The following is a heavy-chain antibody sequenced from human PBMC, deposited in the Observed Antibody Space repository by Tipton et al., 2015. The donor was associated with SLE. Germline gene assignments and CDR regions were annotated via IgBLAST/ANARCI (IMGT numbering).Heavy chain of an antibody. J-gene: IGHJ5*02. V-gene: IGHV4-34*01. CDR3: ARVTELLWFGEARGWFDP. Sequence: GLVKPSETLSLTCAVYGGSFSGYYWSWIRQPPGKGLEWIGEINHSGSTNYNPSLKSRVTISVDTSKNQFSLKLSSVTAADTAVYYCARVTELLWFGEARGWFDPWAREPWSPSPQ. D-gene: IGHD3-10*01. CDR1: GGSFSGYY. CDR2: INHSGST.